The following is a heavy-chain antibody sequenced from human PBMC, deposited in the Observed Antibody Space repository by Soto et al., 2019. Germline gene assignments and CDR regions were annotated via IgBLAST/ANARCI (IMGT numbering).Heavy chain of an antibody. J-gene: IGHJ4*02. V-gene: IGHV3-30*03. CDR3: AIELYCSGGSCYDY. CDR2: ISYDGSNK. CDR1: GFTFSSYG. Sequence: VGSLRLSCAASGFTFSSYGMHWVRQAPGKGLEWVAVISYDGSNKYYADSVKGRFTISRDNSKNTLYLQMNSLRAEDTAVYYCAIELYCSGGSCYDYWGQGTLVTVSS. D-gene: IGHD2-15*01.